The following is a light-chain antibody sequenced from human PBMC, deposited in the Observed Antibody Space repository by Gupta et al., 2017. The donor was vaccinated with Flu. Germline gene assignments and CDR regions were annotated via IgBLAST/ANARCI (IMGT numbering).Light chain of an antibody. CDR3: QQRYNPIT. CDR1: QSISSY. V-gene: IGKV1-39*01. CDR2: AAS. J-gene: IGKJ4*01. Sequence: DIQMTQSPSSLSASVGDRVTITCRASQSISSYLNWYQQKPGKAPKFLIYAASSLQSGVPSRFSGSGSGTDFTLTISSLQPEDFATYYCQQRYNPITFGGGTKVEIK.